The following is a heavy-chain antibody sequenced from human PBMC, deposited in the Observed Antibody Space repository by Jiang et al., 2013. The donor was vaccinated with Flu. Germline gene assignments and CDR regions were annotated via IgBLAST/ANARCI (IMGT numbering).Heavy chain of an antibody. J-gene: IGHJ4*02. CDR1: GFSLSTSGVG. V-gene: IGHV2-5*01. Sequence: KPTQTLTLTCTFSGFSLSTSGVGVGWIRQPPGKALEWLALIYWNDDKRYSPSLKSRLTITKDTSKNQVVLTMTNMDPVDTATYYCAHSTPYDSSGYYLWFDYWGQGTLVTVSS. CDR2: IYWNDDK. D-gene: IGHD3-22*01. CDR3: AHSTPYDSSGYYLWFDY.